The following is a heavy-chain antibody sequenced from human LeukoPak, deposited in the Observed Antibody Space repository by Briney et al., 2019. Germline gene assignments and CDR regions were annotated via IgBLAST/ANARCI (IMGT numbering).Heavy chain of an antibody. Sequence: GGSLRLSCAASGFTFSSYGMHWVRQAPGKGLEWVAVIWYDGSNKYYADSVKGRFTISRDNSKNTLYLQMNNLRAEDTAVYYCARNYDFWSGDEIFDYWGQGTLVTVSS. J-gene: IGHJ4*02. D-gene: IGHD3-3*01. CDR3: ARNYDFWSGDEIFDY. V-gene: IGHV3-33*01. CDR2: IWYDGSNK. CDR1: GFTFSSYG.